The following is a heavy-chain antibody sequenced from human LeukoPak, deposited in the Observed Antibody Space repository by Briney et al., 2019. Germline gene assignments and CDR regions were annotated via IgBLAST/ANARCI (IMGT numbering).Heavy chain of an antibody. CDR1: GFTFTNYG. V-gene: IGHV3-30*02. CDR2: IRYDGSDK. Sequence: GGSLRLSCAASGFTFTNYGIHWVRQAPGKGLEWVAFIRYDGSDKYYAGSVKGRFTISRDNSKNTLYLQMNSLTAEGTAVYYWSITGQLSRTTPYYYYMDVWGKGTTVTVSS. CDR3: SITGQLSRTTPYYYYMDV. J-gene: IGHJ6*03. D-gene: IGHD2-8*02.